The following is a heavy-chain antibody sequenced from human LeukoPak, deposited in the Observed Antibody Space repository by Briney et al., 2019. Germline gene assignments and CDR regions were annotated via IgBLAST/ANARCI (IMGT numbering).Heavy chain of an antibody. CDR3: AKVYYYDTVFDY. D-gene: IGHD3-22*01. J-gene: IGHJ4*02. CDR2: ISGSGGST. Sequence: GGSLRLSCAAPGFTFSSYAMSWVRQAPGKGLEWVSAISGSGGSTYYADSVKGRFTISRDNSKNTLYLQMNSLRAEDTAVYYCAKVYYYDTVFDYWGQGTLVTVSS. CDR1: GFTFSSYA. V-gene: IGHV3-23*01.